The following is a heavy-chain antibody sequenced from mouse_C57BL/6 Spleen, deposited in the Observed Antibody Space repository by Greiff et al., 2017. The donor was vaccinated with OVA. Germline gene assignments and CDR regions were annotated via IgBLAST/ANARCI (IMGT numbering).Heavy chain of an antibody. CDR2: IRNKANGYTT. J-gene: IGHJ1*03. CDR3: ARYISYGYFDV. V-gene: IGHV7-3*01. Sequence: EVKLVESGGGLVQPGGSLSLSCAASGFTFTDYYMSWVRQPPGKALEWLGFIRNKANGYTTEYSASVKGRFTISRDNSQSILYLQMNALRAEDSATYYCARYISYGYFDVWGTGTTVTVSS. CDR1: GFTFTDYY.